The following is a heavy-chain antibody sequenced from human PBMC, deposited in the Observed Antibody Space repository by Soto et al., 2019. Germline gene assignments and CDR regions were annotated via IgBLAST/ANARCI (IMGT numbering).Heavy chain of an antibody. CDR3: ARGFLGKNMVRGVTDYYYMDV. CDR2: IYYSGST. V-gene: IGHV4-59*01. J-gene: IGHJ6*03. Sequence: SETLSLTCTVSGGSISSYYWSWIRQPPGKGLEWIGYIYYSGSTNYNPSLKSRVTISVDTSKNQFSLKLSSVTAADTAVYYCARGFLGKNMVRGVTDYYYMDVWGKGTTVTVSS. D-gene: IGHD3-10*01. CDR1: GGSISSYY.